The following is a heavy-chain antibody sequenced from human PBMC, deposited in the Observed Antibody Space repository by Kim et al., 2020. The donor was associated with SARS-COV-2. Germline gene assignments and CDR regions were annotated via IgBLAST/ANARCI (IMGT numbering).Heavy chain of an antibody. CDR2: IRCKANNYAT. CDR3: APLYYFDSGA. J-gene: IGHJ5*02. D-gene: IGHD3-10*01. V-gene: IGHV3-73*01. Sequence: GGSLRLSCAASGFTFSDSAMHWVRQASGKGLEWVGRIRCKANNYATAYAASVKGRFTVSRDDSKNTSYLQMNSLKTEDTAVYYCAPLYYFDSGAWGQGTLVTVSS. CDR1: GFTFSDSA.